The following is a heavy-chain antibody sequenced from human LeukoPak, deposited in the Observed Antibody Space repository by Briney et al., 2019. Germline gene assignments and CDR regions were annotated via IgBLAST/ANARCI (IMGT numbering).Heavy chain of an antibody. V-gene: IGHV3-23*01. D-gene: IGHD3-22*01. CDR2: FTRNDETT. CDR1: GFTFSNSA. J-gene: IGHJ4*02. Sequence: GGSLRLSCAASGFTFSNSAMSWVRQAPGKGLEWASGFTRNDETTSYADSVKGRFTISRDNSRDTLYLQMNSLTAEDTAVYYCAKVKVVGYSTFDYWGQGTLVTVSP. CDR3: AKVKVVGYSTFDY.